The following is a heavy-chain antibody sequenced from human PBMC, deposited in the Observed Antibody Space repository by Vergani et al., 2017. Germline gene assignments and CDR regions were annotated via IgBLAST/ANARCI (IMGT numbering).Heavy chain of an antibody. Sequence: QVQLVESGGGVVQPGGSLRLSCAASGFTFSSYGMHWVRQAPGKGLEWVAFIRYDGSNKYYADSVKGRFTISRDNSKNTLYLQMNSLRAEDTAVYYCAKDQPIVVVPAAIGDGVDVWGQGTTVTVSS. J-gene: IGHJ6*02. CDR1: GFTFSSYG. CDR3: AKDQPIVVVPAAIGDGVDV. CDR2: IRYDGSNK. V-gene: IGHV3-30*02. D-gene: IGHD2-2*01.